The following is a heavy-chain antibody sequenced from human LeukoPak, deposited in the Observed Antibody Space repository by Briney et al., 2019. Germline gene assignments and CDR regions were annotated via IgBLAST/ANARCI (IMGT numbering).Heavy chain of an antibody. D-gene: IGHD2-2*01. V-gene: IGHV4-59*01. CDR3: ASEYCSSATCRFDY. CDR2: IYYSGST. CDR1: GGSISSYY. Sequence: SETLSLTCTVSGGSISSYYWSWIRQPPGKGLEWMGYIYYSGSTNYNPSLKSRVTISVDTSKNQFSLKLSSVTAADTAVYYCASEYCSSATCRFDYWGQGTLVTVSS. J-gene: IGHJ4*02.